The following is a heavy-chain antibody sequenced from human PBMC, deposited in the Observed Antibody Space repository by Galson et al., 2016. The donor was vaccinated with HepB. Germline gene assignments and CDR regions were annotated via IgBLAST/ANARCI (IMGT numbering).Heavy chain of an antibody. CDR3: ARNVPVVTPWGY. CDR1: GFTFSSYW. D-gene: IGHD4-23*01. CDR2: IYSGGDT. J-gene: IGHJ4*02. Sequence: SLRLSCAASGFTFSSYWMVWVRQAPGKGLEWVSLIYSGGDTVYAESVKGRFSISRDSSKNTVYLQMNGLRAEDTAVYYCARNVPVVTPWGYWGQGTLVSVSS. V-gene: IGHV3-66*01.